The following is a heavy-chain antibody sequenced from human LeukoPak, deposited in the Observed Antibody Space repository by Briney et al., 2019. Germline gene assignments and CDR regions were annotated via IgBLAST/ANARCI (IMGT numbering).Heavy chain of an antibody. V-gene: IGHV4-39*07. CDR1: GGSITSSSYY. CDR3: AGYSSGYYDPLYYFDY. J-gene: IGHJ4*02. D-gene: IGHD3-22*01. CDR2: IYYTGAT. Sequence: SETLSLTCSVSGGSITSSSYYWAWIRQPPEKGLEWIGSIYYTGATNYSPSLKSRVTISVDTSKNQFSLKLSSVTAADTAVYYCAGYSSGYYDPLYYFDYWGQGTLVTVSS.